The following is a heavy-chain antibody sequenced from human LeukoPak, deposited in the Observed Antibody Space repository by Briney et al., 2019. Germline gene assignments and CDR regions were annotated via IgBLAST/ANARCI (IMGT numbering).Heavy chain of an antibody. D-gene: IGHD3-3*01. J-gene: IGHJ4*02. CDR3: ARGKYDFWSGSFDFDY. Sequence: ASVKVSCKASGYTFTSYDINWVRQATGQGLEWMGWMNPNSGNTGYAQKFQGRVTMTRNTSISTAYMELSSLRSEDTAVYYCARGKYDFWSGSFDFDYWGQGTPVTVSS. CDR2: MNPNSGNT. V-gene: IGHV1-8*01. CDR1: GYTFTSYD.